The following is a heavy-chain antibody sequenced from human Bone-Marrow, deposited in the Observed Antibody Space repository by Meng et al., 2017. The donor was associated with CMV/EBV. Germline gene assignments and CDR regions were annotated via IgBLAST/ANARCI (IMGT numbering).Heavy chain of an antibody. CDR3: TRLGGYGDLN. D-gene: IGHD4-17*01. J-gene: IGHJ4*02. CDR2: IRSKANSHAT. CDR1: GFTFSGSA. V-gene: IGHV3-73*01. Sequence: GESLKISCVASGFTFSGSAMHWVRQASGKGLEWVGRIRSKANSHATAYAASVKGRFTISRDDSKKTAYLQMNSLKTEDTAVYYCTRLGGYGDLNWGQGTLVTVSS.